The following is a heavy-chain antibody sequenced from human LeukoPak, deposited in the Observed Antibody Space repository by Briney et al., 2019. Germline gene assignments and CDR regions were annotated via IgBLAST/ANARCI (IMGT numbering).Heavy chain of an antibody. V-gene: IGHV6-1*01. CDR3: ARYSSSPKDFDY. CDR1: GDSVSSNSAA. Sequence: SQTLSLTCAISGDSVSSNSAAWNWIRQSPSRGLEWLGRTYYRSKWYNDYAASVKSRIFINPDTSKNQFSLQLNSVTPEDTAIYYCARYSSSPKDFDYWGLGTLVTVSS. D-gene: IGHD6-6*01. CDR2: TYYRSKWYN. J-gene: IGHJ4*02.